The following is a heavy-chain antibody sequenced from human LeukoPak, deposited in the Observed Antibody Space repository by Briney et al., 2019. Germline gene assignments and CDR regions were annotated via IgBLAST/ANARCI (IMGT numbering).Heavy chain of an antibody. CDR1: GYSFSSGW. Sequence: GESLKISCKASGYSFSSGWIAWVRQMPGKGLEWMGIIFPIDSETTSSPSFQGQVTISADKSISTAYLQWSSLKASDTAMYYCTRGCSGGSCSRDAMDVWGQGTMVTVSS. CDR3: TRGCSGGSCSRDAMDV. J-gene: IGHJ6*02. CDR2: IFPIDSET. V-gene: IGHV5-51*01. D-gene: IGHD2-15*01.